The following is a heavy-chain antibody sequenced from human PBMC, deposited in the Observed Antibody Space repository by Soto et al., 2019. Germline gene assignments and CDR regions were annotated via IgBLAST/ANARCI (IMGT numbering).Heavy chain of an antibody. CDR2: IIPIFDTA. V-gene: IGHV1-69*12. CDR3: ARHDCISTSCYYSYYYSMDV. Sequence: QVQLVQSGAEVKKPGSSVKVSCKTSGGTFSSYAISWVRQAPGQGLEWMGGIIPIFDTANYAQKFQGRVTVPADEPTSTDYMELSSLRSEATAVYYCARHDCISTSCYYSYYYSMDVWGQGTTVTVSS. J-gene: IGHJ6*02. CDR1: GGTFSSYA. D-gene: IGHD2-2*01.